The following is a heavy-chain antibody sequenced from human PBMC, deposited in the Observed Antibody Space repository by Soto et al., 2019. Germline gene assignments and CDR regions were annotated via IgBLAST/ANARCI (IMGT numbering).Heavy chain of an antibody. D-gene: IGHD5-18*01. J-gene: IGHJ4*02. CDR1: RFTFSSXA. CDR3: ARGSGYSYGPDY. V-gene: IGHV3-30-3*01. Sequence: LXLXCAASRFTFSSXAMHWVHQAPGKGLEWVAVISYDGSNKYYADSVKGRFTISRDNSKNTLYLQMNSLRAEDKAVYYCARGSGYSYGPDYWGQGTLGTVSS. CDR2: ISYDGSNK.